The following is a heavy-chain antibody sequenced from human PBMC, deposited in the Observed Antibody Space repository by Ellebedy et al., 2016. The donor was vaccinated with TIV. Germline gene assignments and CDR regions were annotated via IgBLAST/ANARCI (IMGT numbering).Heavy chain of an antibody. CDR3: ARDDTPEGFDP. CDR2: IIPNLGTV. Sequence: AASVKVSCKASGHSFSNTAFSWVRQAPGQGLEWVGVIIPNLGTVNYAQKFQGRVTITADEPTRTAFLEVNDLRSEDTAIYYCARDDTPEGFDPWGQGTLVTVSS. D-gene: IGHD2-2*02. V-gene: IGHV1-69*13. CDR1: GHSFSNTA. J-gene: IGHJ5*01.